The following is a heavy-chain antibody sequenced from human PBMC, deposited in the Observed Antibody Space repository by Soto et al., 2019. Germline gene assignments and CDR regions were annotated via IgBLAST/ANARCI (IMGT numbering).Heavy chain of an antibody. CDR2: INAGNGNT. D-gene: IGHD3-9*01. CDR3: ARDPLHYDIWTGNFDS. Sequence: ASVKVSCTASGYTFTSYAVHWVRQAPGQRLEWMGWINAGNGNTKYSQKFQGRVTITRDTSASTAYMELSSLRSEDTAVYYCARDPLHYDIWTGNFDSWGQGTLVSVSS. V-gene: IGHV1-3*01. CDR1: GYTFTSYA. J-gene: IGHJ4*02.